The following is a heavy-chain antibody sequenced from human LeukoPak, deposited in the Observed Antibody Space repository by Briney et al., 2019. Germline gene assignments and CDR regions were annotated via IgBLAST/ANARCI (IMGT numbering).Heavy chain of an antibody. V-gene: IGHV1-2*02. CDR3: ARVPRRGYEVNWFDP. Sequence: ASVKVSCKASGYTFTGYYMHWVRQAPGQGLEWMGWINPNSGGTNYAQKFQGRVTMTRNTSIGTAYMELSRLRSDDTAVYYCARVPRRGYEVNWFDPWGQGTLVTVSS. CDR1: GYTFTGYY. D-gene: IGHD5-12*01. CDR2: INPNSGGT. J-gene: IGHJ5*02.